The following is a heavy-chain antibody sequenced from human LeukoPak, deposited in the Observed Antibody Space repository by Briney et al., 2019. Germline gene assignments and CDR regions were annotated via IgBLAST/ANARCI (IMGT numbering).Heavy chain of an antibody. D-gene: IGHD1-26*01. Sequence: SGGSLRLSCAASGFTFSSYGMHWVRQAPGKGLEWVAFIRYDGNNKYYADSVKGRFTISRDNSKNTLYVQMNSLRAEDTAVYYCAKDRGWELKLFDYWGQGTLVTVSS. V-gene: IGHV3-30*02. CDR2: IRYDGNNK. CDR3: AKDRGWELKLFDY. J-gene: IGHJ4*02. CDR1: GFTFSSYG.